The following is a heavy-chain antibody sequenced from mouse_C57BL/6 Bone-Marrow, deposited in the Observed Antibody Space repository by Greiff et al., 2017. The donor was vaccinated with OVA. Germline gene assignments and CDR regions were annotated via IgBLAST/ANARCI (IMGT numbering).Heavy chain of an antibody. CDR2: ISGGGGNT. V-gene: IGHV5-9*04. CDR3: ARPFYGYPWFAY. D-gene: IGHD2-9*01. CDR1: GFTFSSYT. Sequence: DVQLQESGGGLVKPGGSLKLSCAASGFTFSSYTMSWVRQTPEKRLEWVATISGGGGNTYYPDSVKGRFTISRDNAKNTRYLQMSSLRSEDTALYYCARPFYGYPWFAYWGQGTLVTVSA. J-gene: IGHJ3*01.